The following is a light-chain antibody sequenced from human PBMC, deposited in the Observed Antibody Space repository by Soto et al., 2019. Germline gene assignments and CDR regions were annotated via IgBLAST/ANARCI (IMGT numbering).Light chain of an antibody. V-gene: IGLV1-51*02. CDR1: SSNVGNNY. Sequence: QSVLTQPPSVSAAPGQKVTTSCSGSSSNVGNNYVSWYQQLPGTAPQLLIYETTKRPSGIPDRFAGSKSGTSATLGITGLQTGDEADYYCGARDGSLSAFVFGTGTKLTVL. CDR3: GARDGSLSAFV. J-gene: IGLJ1*01. CDR2: ETT.